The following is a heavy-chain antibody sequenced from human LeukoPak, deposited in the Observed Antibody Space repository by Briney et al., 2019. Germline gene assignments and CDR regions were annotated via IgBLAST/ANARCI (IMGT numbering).Heavy chain of an antibody. J-gene: IGHJ4*02. V-gene: IGHV3-7*01. Sequence: GGSLRLSCAASGFTFSSYWMSWVRQAPGKGLEWVANIKQDGSEKYYVDSVKGRFTISRDNAKNSLYLQMNSLRAEDTAVYYCARGRVYGSGSYYFDYWGQGTLVTVSS. D-gene: IGHD3-10*01. CDR2: IKQDGSEK. CDR3: ARGRVYGSGSYYFDY. CDR1: GFTFSSYW.